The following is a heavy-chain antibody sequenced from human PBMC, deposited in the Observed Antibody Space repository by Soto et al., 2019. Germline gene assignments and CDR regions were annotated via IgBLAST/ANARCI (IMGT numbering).Heavy chain of an antibody. J-gene: IGHJ4*02. CDR1: GFTLSSYA. CDR2: ISYSTSFI. V-gene: IGHV3-21*04. CDR3: ARDSIMNDNFDF. D-gene: IGHD3-16*01. Sequence: PGGSLRLSCAASGFTLSSYAMNWVRQAPGKGLEWVSSISYSTSFIHYADSVKGRFTISRDNAKNSLFLQMNSLRAEDTAVYYCARDSIMNDNFDFWGQGTLVTVSS.